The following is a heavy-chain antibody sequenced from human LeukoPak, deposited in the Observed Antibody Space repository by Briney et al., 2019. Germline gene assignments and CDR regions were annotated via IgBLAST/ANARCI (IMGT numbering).Heavy chain of an antibody. CDR2: IGIADDT. J-gene: IGHJ4*02. CDR3: ARAESRGCSLDY. CDR1: GFTVSSYD. V-gene: IGHV3-13*01. D-gene: IGHD5-18*01. Sequence: GGSLRLSCAASGFTVSSYDMHWVRQVTGKGLEWVSGIGIADDTYYSGSVKGRFTISREKGKNSLYLQMNSLRVGDTAVYYCARAESRGCSLDYWGQGTLVIVSS.